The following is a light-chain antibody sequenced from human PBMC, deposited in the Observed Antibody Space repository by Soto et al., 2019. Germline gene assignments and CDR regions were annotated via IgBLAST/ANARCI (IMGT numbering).Light chain of an antibody. CDR3: QQYDTSPHS. CDR1: QSVTSRQ. V-gene: IGKV3-20*01. CDR2: GAS. J-gene: IGKJ2*01. Sequence: EIVLTQSPGTLSLSPGESATLSCRASQSVTSRQVAWYQQKPGQAPRLLIYGASSRATGIPDRFSGVGSETGFTLTISRLEPEDCAVYYCQQYDTSPHSFGQGTKLEIK.